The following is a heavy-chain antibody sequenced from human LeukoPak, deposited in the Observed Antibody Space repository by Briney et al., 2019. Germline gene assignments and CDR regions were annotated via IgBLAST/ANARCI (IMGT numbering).Heavy chain of an antibody. D-gene: IGHD1-26*01. V-gene: IGHV4-59*08. CDR3: ASTIVGATVGAFDI. J-gene: IGHJ3*02. Sequence: SETLSLTCTVSGGSISSYYWSWIRQPPGKGLEWIAYIYYSGSTNYNPSLKSRVTISVDTSKNQFSLKLSSVTAADTAVYYCASTIVGATVGAFDIWGQGTMVTVSS. CDR1: GGSISSYY. CDR2: IYYSGST.